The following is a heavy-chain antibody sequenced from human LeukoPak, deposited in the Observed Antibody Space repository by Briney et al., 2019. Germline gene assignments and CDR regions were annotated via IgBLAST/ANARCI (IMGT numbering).Heavy chain of an antibody. CDR3: ARESITGHRDFDY. J-gene: IGHJ4*02. CDR1: GFTFGSYS. CDR2: ISSGSRTI. Sequence: GGSLRLSCAASGFTFGSYSMNWVRQAPGKGLELISYISSGSRTIYYADSVEGRFTVSRDNAKNSLYLQMRSLRAEDTAVYYCARESITGHRDFDYWGQGTLVTVSS. D-gene: IGHD1-20*01. V-gene: IGHV3-48*01.